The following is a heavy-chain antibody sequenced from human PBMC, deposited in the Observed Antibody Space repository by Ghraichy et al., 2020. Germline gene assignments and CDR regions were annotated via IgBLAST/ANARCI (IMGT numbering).Heavy chain of an antibody. Sequence: GESLNISCAASGFTFSSYGMHWVRQAPGKGLEWVAVIWYDGSNKYYADSVKGRFTISRDNSKNTLYLQMNSLRAEDTAVYYCAREIVGNSGYDWMRDPTDGFDYWGQGTLVTVSS. CDR2: IWYDGSNK. CDR3: AREIVGNSGYDWMRDPTDGFDY. V-gene: IGHV3-33*01. J-gene: IGHJ4*02. CDR1: GFTFSSYG. D-gene: IGHD5-12*01.